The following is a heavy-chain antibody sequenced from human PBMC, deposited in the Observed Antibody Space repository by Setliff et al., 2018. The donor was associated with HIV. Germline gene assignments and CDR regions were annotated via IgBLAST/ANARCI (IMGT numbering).Heavy chain of an antibody. Sequence: SETLSLTCTVSGGSISSHYWGWIRQPPGKGLEWIGSIYYSGNTNYNPSLKSRVTISIDTSKSQFSLRLSSVTAADTAVYYCARALTTVIEDAFNIWGQGTMVTVSS. J-gene: IGHJ3*02. CDR2: IYYSGNT. CDR1: GGSISSHY. V-gene: IGHV4-59*08. D-gene: IGHD4-17*01. CDR3: ARALTTVIEDAFNI.